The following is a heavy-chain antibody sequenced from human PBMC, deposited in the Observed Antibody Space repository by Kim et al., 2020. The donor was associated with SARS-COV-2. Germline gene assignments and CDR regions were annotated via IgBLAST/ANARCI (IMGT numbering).Heavy chain of an antibody. Sequence: GGSLRLSCAASEFTFSNYGMHWVRQAPGKGLEWVAVILNDGSDQRYGDSVRGRFTISRDNSKNTLYLQMNSLRAEDTAVYYCARDDDLAGNXXXYWGQGTXXXVSS. CDR1: EFTFSNYG. V-gene: IGHV3-33*05. J-gene: IGHJ4*02. CDR2: ILNDGSDQ. CDR3: ARDDDLAGNXXXY. D-gene: IGHD1-1*01.